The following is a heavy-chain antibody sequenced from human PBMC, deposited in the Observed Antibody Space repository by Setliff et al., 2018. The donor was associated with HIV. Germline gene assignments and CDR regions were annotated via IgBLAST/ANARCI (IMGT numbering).Heavy chain of an antibody. J-gene: IGHJ5*02. CDR3: ARGRAEYVAVAVMGSWFDP. CDR1: GGSMSSYY. CDR2: IYYTGST. Sequence: SETLSLTCTVSGGSMSSYYWSWIRQPPGKGLEWIGSIYYTGSTDYNPSLMSRVTISLDTPKNHFSLKLSSVTAADTAVYYCARGRAEYVAVAVMGSWFDPWGQGQWSPSPQ. V-gene: IGHV4-59*08. D-gene: IGHD6-19*01.